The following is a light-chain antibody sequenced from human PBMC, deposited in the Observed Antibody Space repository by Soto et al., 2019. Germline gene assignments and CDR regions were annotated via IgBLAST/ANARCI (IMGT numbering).Light chain of an antibody. V-gene: IGLV2-23*01. J-gene: IGLJ1*01. Sequence: QSVLTQPASVSGSPGQSITISCTGTSSDVGSYNLVSWYQQHPGKAPKLMIYEGSKRPSGVSNRFSGSKSGNTASLTISGLQAEDEADYYCCSYAASSTYVLGNGTKVTVL. CDR2: EGS. CDR1: SSDVGSYNL. CDR3: CSYAASSTYV.